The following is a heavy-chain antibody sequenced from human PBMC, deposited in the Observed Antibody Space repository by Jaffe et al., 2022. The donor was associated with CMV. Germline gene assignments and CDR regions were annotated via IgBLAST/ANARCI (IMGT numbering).Heavy chain of an antibody. D-gene: IGHD2-2*02. CDR3: ARGRIVVVPAAIRGYFDY. CDR1: GGSISSGGYY. V-gene: IGHV4-31*03. Sequence: QVQLQESGPGLVKPSQTLSLTCTVSGGSISSGGYYWSWIRQHPGKGLEWIGYIYYSGSTYYNPSLKSRVTISVDTSKNQFSLKLSSVTAADTAVYYCARGRIVVVPAAIRGYFDYWGQGTLVTVSS. CDR2: IYYSGST. J-gene: IGHJ4*02.